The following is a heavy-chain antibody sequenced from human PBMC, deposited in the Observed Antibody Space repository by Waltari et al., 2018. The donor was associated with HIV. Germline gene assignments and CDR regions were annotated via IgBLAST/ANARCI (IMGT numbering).Heavy chain of an antibody. CDR1: SDAIKHDY. CDR2: ISYSGST. J-gene: IGHJ4*02. D-gene: IGHD3-10*01. CDR3: VRGRRWLQFHGHYYFDY. Sequence: QVQLQESGPGLVKPSETLSLTCNVSSDAIKHDYWNWIRQPPGKELEWIGYISYSGSTKYGPLKSRVTLSMVSSKNQFSLKLRSVTAADTAVYFCVRGRRWLQFHGHYYFDYWGQGTLVTVSS. V-gene: IGHV4-59*01.